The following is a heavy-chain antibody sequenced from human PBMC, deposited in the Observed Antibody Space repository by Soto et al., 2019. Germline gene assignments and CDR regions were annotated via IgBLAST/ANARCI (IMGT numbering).Heavy chain of an antibody. CDR1: GGSISSYY. D-gene: IGHD4-17*01. J-gene: IGHJ4*02. Sequence: QVQLQESGPGLVKPSETLSLTCTVSGGSISSYYWSWIRQPPGKGLEWIGYIYYSGSTNYNPSLXRXVXTXXDTSKNQFPLKLSSVTAADTAVYFCARRYGGSFDFWGQGTLVTVSS. V-gene: IGHV4-59*08. CDR2: IYYSGST. CDR3: ARRYGGSFDF.